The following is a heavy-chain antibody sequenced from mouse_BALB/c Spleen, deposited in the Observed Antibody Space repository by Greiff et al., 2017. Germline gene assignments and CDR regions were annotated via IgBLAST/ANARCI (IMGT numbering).Heavy chain of an antibody. CDR2: IDPENGNT. J-gene: IGHJ1*01. CDR3: ATGTRYWYFDV. CDR1: GFNIKDYY. D-gene: IGHD4-1*01. V-gene: IGHV14-1*02. Sequence: VQLQQSGAELVRPGALVKLSCKASGFNIKDYYMHWVKQRPEQGLEWIGWIDPENGNTIYDPKFQGKASITADTSSNTAYLQLSSLTSEDTAVYYCATGTRYWYFDVWGAGTTVTVSS.